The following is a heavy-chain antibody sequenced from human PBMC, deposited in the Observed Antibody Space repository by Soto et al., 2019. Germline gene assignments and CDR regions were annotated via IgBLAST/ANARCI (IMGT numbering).Heavy chain of an antibody. V-gene: IGHV3-23*01. D-gene: IGHD6-25*01. CDR2: ISGSGGST. J-gene: IGHJ5*01. Sequence: GRSLILSCAASEFTFSSYSMSWVRQDPGKGLEWVSAISGSGGSTYYADSVKGRFTISRDNSKNTLYLQMNSLRAEDTAVYYCAKDGARLQLYWYGSWGQGTQVTVSS. CDR1: EFTFSSYS. CDR3: AKDGARLQLYWYGS.